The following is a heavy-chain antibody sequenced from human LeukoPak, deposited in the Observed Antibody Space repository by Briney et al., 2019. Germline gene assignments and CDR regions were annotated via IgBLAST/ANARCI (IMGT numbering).Heavy chain of an antibody. J-gene: IGHJ4*02. CDR1: GFSFSRYK. Sequence: PGGSLRLSCVASGFSFSRYKMNWVRQAPGKGLEWVSSITSGSSYIFYADSVKGRFTISRDNAKNSLYLQMSSLRAEDTAVYYCARYSGTYRDYWGQGTLVTVSS. V-gene: IGHV3-21*01. D-gene: IGHD1-26*01. CDR2: ITSGSSYI. CDR3: ARYSGTYRDY.